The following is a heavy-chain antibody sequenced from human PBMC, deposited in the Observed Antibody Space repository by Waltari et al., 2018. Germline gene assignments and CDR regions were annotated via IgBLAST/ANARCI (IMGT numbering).Heavy chain of an antibody. Sequence: QVQLVESGGGVVQPGRSLRLSCAASGFTFSSYAMHWVRQAPGKGLGWGALLSYDGGNKSYADSVKGRFTISRDNSKNTLYLQMNSLRAEDTAVYYCARDRLEQLARRYYYMDVWGKGTTVTVSS. V-gene: IGHV3-30-3*01. J-gene: IGHJ6*03. CDR3: ARDRLEQLARRYYYMDV. D-gene: IGHD6-6*01. CDR2: LSYDGGNK. CDR1: GFTFSSYA.